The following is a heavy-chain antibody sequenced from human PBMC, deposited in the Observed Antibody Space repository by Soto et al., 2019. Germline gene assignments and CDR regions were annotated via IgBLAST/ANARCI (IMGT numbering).Heavy chain of an antibody. CDR3: AKGRPENYDSSGYYFLFDQ. D-gene: IGHD3-22*01. CDR1: GFTFDSYA. V-gene: IGHV3-23*01. Sequence: GGSLRLSCAVSGFTFDSYAMSWVRQAPGKGLEWVSVISGSGSTTYYADSVKGRFTISRDNSKNTLYLQMNSLRAEDTAVYYCAKGRPENYDSSGYYFLFDQWGRGTLVTVSS. CDR2: ISGSGSTT. J-gene: IGHJ4*02.